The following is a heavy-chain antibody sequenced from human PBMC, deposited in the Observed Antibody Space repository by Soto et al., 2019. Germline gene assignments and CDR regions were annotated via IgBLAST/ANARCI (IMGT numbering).Heavy chain of an antibody. V-gene: IGHV3-33*01. J-gene: IGHJ6*02. CDR3: ARDGALVTTGYYYYYGMDV. D-gene: IGHD4-17*01. CDR2: IWYDGSNK. Sequence: GGSLRLSCAASGFTFSSYGMHWVRQAPGKGLEWVAVIWYDGSNKYYADSVKGRFTISRDNSKNTLYLQMNSLRAEDTAVYYCARDGALVTTGYYYYYGMDVWGQGTTVTVSS. CDR1: GFTFSSYG.